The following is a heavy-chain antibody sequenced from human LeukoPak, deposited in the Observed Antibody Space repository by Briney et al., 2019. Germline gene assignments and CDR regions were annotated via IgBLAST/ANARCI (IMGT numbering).Heavy chain of an antibody. V-gene: IGHV4-4*07. J-gene: IGHJ4*02. CDR2: IYTSGST. CDR3: ASLAPVAGTLDY. Sequence: SETLSLTCTVSGGSISSYYWSWIRQPAGKGLEWIGRIYTSGSTNYNPSLKSRVTMSVDTSKNQFSLKLSSVTAADTAVYYCASLAPVAGTLDYWGQGTLVTVSS. CDR1: GGSISSYY. D-gene: IGHD6-19*01.